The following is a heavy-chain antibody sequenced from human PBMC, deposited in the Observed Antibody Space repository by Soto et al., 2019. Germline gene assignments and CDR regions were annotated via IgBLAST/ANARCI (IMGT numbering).Heavy chain of an antibody. CDR2: ISAYNGNT. D-gene: IGHD6-6*01. CDR3: AIEYSSSPPYYPIGY. CDR1: GYTFTSYG. J-gene: IGHJ4*02. V-gene: IGHV1-18*01. Sequence: ASVKVSCKASGYTFTSYGISWVRQAPGQGLEGMGWISAYNGNTNYAQKLQGRVTMTTDTSTSTAYMELSSLRSEDTAVYYCAIEYSSSPPYYPIGYWGQGTLVNVSS.